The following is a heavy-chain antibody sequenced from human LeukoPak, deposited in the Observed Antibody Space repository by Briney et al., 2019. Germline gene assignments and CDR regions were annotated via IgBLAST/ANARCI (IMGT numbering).Heavy chain of an antibody. CDR1: GGSISSGAYS. CDR3: ARARDGYNYVNYLDN. D-gene: IGHD5-24*01. V-gene: IGHV4-31*03. Sequence: SETLSLTCTVSGGSISSGAYSWNWIRQHPGKGLEWIGYIYYSGGTYYNPSLKSRVTISVDTSKNQFSLKLNFVTAADPAVYYCARARDGYNYVNYLDNWGQGTLFTVSS. J-gene: IGHJ4*02. CDR2: IYYSGGT.